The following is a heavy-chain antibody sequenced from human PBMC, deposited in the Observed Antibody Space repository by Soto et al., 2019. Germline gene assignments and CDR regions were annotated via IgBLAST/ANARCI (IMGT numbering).Heavy chain of an antibody. D-gene: IGHD3-22*01. CDR2: IYYSGST. CDR3: ARGYDYDSGGYLFDY. Sequence: SETLSLTCSVSGGSVSSNIYYWTWIRQHPGKGPEWIGHIYYSGSTYYNPSLKSRVTISLDMSKNQFSLKLTSVSAADTAVYYCARGYDYDSGGYLFDYWGQGTLVT. J-gene: IGHJ4*02. V-gene: IGHV4-31*03. CDR1: GGSVSSNIYY.